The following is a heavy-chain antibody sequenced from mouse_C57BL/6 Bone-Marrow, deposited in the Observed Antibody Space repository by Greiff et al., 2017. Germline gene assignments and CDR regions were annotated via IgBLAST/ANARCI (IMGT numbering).Heavy chain of an antibody. D-gene: IGHD2-1*01. Sequence: VQLQQSGAELVRPGASVKLSCTASGYTFTDYYIHWVKQRPEQGLEWIGRIYPEDGDTEYAPKFQGKATMTADTSSNTAYLQLSSLTSEDTAVYYCATSMLYGNYEDWGKGTTLTVAS. J-gene: IGHJ2*01. CDR1: GYTFTDYY. V-gene: IGHV14-1*01. CDR2: IYPEDGDT. CDR3: ATSMLYGNYED.